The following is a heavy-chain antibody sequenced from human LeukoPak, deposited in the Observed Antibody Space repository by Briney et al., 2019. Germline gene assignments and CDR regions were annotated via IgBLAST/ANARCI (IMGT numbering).Heavy chain of an antibody. J-gene: IGHJ4*02. Sequence: GGSLRLSCAASGFTFSDYSINWARHAPGKGLESLSSINPTSTPIYHADAVKGRFIIYRDNAKSSLFLQINSLRAEDTSLYYCVRLRRNSDRSGYYYYYNYWGQGILVTVSS. CDR1: GFTFSDYS. V-gene: IGHV3-21*01. D-gene: IGHD3-22*01. CDR2: INPTSTPI. CDR3: VRLRRNSDRSGYYYYYNY.